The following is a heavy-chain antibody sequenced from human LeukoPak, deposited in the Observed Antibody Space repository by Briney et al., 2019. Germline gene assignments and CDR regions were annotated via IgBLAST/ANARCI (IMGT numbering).Heavy chain of an antibody. CDR3: ATGITGTPFTFDI. D-gene: IGHD1-7*01. CDR2: IYHSGST. Sequence: SETLSLTCAVSGDSLSSGGSSWSWIRQPPGKGLEWIGYIYHSGSTYYNPSLKSRVTISVDRSKNQFSLKLSSVTAADTAVYYCATGITGTPFTFDIWGQGTMVTVSS. V-gene: IGHV4-30-2*01. CDR1: GDSLSSGGSS. J-gene: IGHJ3*02.